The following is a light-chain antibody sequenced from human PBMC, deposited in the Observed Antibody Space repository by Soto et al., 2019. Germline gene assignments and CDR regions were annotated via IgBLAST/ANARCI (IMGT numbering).Light chain of an antibody. CDR2: GAS. CDR1: RISSW. Sequence: RISSWLAWYQQKPGKAPKVLIYGASNLESGVPSRFSGSGSGTEFTLTISSLQPDDFATYYCQQYKSYSYTFGQGTKVDIK. V-gene: IGKV1-5*01. J-gene: IGKJ2*01. CDR3: QQYKSYSYT.